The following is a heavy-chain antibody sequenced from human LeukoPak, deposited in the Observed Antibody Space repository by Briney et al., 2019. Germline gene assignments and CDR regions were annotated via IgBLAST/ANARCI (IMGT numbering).Heavy chain of an antibody. CDR2: ISSSSSFI. D-gene: IGHD2-2*01. V-gene: IGHV3-21*01. CDR1: GFTFSTYS. CDR3: ARDPNPYCSSTSCYAELDY. Sequence: GGSLRLSCAASGFTFSTYSMNWVRQAPGKGLEWVSSISSSSSFIYYADSVKGRFTISRDNAKNSVYLQMNSLRAEDTAVYYCARDPNPYCSSTSCYAELDYWGQGTLVTVSS. J-gene: IGHJ4*02.